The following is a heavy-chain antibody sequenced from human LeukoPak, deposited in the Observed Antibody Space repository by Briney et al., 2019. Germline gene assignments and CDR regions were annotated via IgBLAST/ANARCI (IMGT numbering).Heavy chain of an antibody. Sequence: PSETLSLTCTDSGGSISSSDFNWGWIRQPPGKGLEWIGVISYSGSTYYNPSLKSRVTISVDTSKSHFSLKLSSVTAADTAIYYCARLDKGIKAAHFDYWGQGTLVTVSS. V-gene: IGHV4-39*01. D-gene: IGHD6-25*01. CDR2: ISYSGST. J-gene: IGHJ4*02. CDR1: GGSISSSDFN. CDR3: ARLDKGIKAAHFDY.